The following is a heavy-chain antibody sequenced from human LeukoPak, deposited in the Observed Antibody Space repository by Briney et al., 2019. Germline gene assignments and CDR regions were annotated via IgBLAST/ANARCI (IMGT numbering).Heavy chain of an antibody. CDR3: ARGTKKITRIIVVVVAAIRGRSDAFDI. CDR1: GGSFSGYY. V-gene: IGHV4-34*01. Sequence: PSETLSLTCAVYGGSFSGYYWSWIRQPPGKGLEWIGEINHSGSTNYNPSLKSRVTISVDTSKNQFSLKLSSVTAADTAVYYCARGTKKITRIIVVVVAAIRGRSDAFDIWGQGTMVTVSS. CDR2: INHSGST. D-gene: IGHD2-15*01. J-gene: IGHJ3*02.